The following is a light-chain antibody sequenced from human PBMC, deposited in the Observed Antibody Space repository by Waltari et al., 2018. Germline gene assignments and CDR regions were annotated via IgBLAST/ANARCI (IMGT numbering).Light chain of an antibody. J-gene: IGKJ2*01. CDR1: QTVLYSDNNNY. V-gene: IGKV4-1*01. CDR3: QQYFGTPVT. CDR2: WAS. Sequence: DIVITQSPDSLAVSLGEKATISCQSSQTVLYSDNNNYLGWYQQKPGQPPKVLIKWASTREPGVPDRFVGSGSGTDFTLTINSLQAEDVAVYYCQQYFGTPVTFGQGTRLEIK.